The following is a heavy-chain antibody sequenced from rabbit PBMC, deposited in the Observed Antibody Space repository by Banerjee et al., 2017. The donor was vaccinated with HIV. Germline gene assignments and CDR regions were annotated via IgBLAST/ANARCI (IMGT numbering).Heavy chain of an antibody. CDR2: INTSSGST. J-gene: IGHJ2*01. Sequence: QEQLVESGRGLGQPEGSLTLTCTASGFSFSNKYVMCWVRQAPGKGLEWIACINTSSGSTVYATWAKGRFTISRTSSTTVALQMTSLTAADTATCFCARSNGSSSGSGFDPWGPGTLVTVS. V-gene: IGHV1S45*01. CDR3: ARSNGSSSGSGFDP. D-gene: IGHD1-1*01. CDR1: GFSFSNKYV.